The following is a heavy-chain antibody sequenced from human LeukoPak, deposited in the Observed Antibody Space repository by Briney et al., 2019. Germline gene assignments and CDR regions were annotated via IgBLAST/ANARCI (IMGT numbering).Heavy chain of an antibody. J-gene: IGHJ6*02. CDR1: GYTFTSYG. CDR2: ISAYNGNT. Sequence: ASVKVSCKASGYTFTSYGISWVRQAPGQGLEWMGWISAYNGNTNYAQKLQGRVTMTTDTSMSTAYTELRSLRSDDTAVYYCARGPYCGGDCYSGESYYYYGMDVWGQGTTVTVSS. V-gene: IGHV1-18*01. D-gene: IGHD2-21*02. CDR3: ARGPYCGGDCYSGESYYYYGMDV.